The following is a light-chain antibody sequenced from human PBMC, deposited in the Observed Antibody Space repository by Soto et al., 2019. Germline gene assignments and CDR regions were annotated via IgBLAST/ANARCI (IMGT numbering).Light chain of an antibody. CDR2: DVS. Sequence: QAVLTQPASVSGSPGQSITISCTGTSGDVGGYNYVSWYQQHPGKAPKLMIYDVSNRPSGVSNRFSGSKSGNTASLTISGLQAEDEADYYCSSYTSSLFVFGTGTKVTV. CDR3: SSYTSSLFV. CDR1: SGDVGGYNY. V-gene: IGLV2-14*01. J-gene: IGLJ1*01.